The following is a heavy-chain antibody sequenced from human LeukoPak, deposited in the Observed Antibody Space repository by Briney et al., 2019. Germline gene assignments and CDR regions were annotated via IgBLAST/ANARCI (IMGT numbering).Heavy chain of an antibody. CDR3: ARTSMATIKQQFDY. J-gene: IGHJ4*02. CDR2: ISAYNGNT. V-gene: IGHV1-18*01. Sequence: ASVKVSLKASGYTFTSYGNSWVRQAPGQGLEGMGWISAYNGNTNNAQKLPGRVTITTDTSTTTDYMELRSLRSDDTAVYYCARTSMATIKQQFDYWGQGTLVTVSS. CDR1: GYTFTSYG. D-gene: IGHD5-24*01.